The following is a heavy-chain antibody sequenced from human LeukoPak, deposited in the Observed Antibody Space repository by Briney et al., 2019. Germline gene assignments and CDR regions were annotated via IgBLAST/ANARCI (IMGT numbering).Heavy chain of an antibody. CDR1: GFTFSSYA. CDR2: ISGSGGST. V-gene: IGHV3-23*01. J-gene: IGHJ4*02. D-gene: IGHD3-22*01. Sequence: GGSLRLSCAASGFTFSSYAMSWVRQAPGKGLEWVSAISGSGGSTYYADSVKGRFTISRDNSKNTLYLQMNSLRAEDTAVYYCAKDPLYYDSSGYCPSWYFDYWGQGTLVTVSS. CDR3: AKDPLYYDSSGYCPSWYFDY.